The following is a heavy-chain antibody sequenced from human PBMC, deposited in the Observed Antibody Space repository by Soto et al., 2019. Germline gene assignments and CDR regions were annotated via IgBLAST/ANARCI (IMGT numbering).Heavy chain of an antibody. CDR3: ARGSQWIDY. Sequence: SETLSLTCAVDGGSIGCYYWSWIRHPPVNRVELFGEINQSGSTIYNQSLKSRVTISVDTCKNPFTLNLSSVNGAHTAVYYCARGSQWIDYWGQRTLVTVS. CDR2: INQSGST. D-gene: IGHD6-19*01. CDR1: GGSIGCYY. V-gene: IGHV4-34*01. J-gene: IGHJ4*02.